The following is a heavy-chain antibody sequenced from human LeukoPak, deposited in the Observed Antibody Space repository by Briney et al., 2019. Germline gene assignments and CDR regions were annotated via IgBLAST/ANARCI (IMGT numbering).Heavy chain of an antibody. D-gene: IGHD3-22*01. Sequence: PSETLSLTCTVSGGSISSYYWSWIRQPPGKGLEWIGYIYYSGSTNYNPSLKSRVTISVDTSKNRFSLKLSSVTAADTAVYYCARVIYDSSGYYYFDYWGQGTLVTVSS. CDR3: ARVIYDSSGYYYFDY. CDR1: GGSISSYY. V-gene: IGHV4-59*01. J-gene: IGHJ4*02. CDR2: IYYSGST.